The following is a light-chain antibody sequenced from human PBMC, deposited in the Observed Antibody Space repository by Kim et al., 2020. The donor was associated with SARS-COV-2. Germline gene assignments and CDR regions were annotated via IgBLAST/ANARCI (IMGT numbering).Light chain of an antibody. CDR3: HTWDANTAV. V-gene: IGLV3-1*01. J-gene: IGLJ2*01. Sequence: APPDQTATVTCSGHDLGDNYVHWYQQKPGQSPVLVISQDKKRPSGIPERFSGSNSGNTATLTISGTQTLDEADYYCHTWDANTAVFGGGTQLTVL. CDR1: DLGDNY. CDR2: QDK.